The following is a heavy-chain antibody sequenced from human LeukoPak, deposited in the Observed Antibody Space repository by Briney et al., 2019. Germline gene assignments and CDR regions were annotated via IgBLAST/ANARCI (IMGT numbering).Heavy chain of an antibody. Sequence: SQTLSLTCVISGDSVSSNSAAWNWIRQSPSRGLEWLGRTYYRPKWYNDYAVSVKSRITINPDTSKNQFSLQLTSVTPEDTAVYYCAREDSSSWYENNWFDPWGQGTLVTVSS. D-gene: IGHD6-13*01. CDR1: GDSVSSNSAA. V-gene: IGHV6-1*01. CDR3: AREDSSSWYENNWFDP. CDR2: TYYRPKWYN. J-gene: IGHJ5*02.